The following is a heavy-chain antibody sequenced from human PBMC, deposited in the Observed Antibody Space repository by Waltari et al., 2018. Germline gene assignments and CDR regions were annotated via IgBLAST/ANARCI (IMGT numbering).Heavy chain of an antibody. CDR3: AREIYGGNSRPFDF. V-gene: IGHV4-59*01. J-gene: IGHJ4*02. D-gene: IGHD2-21*02. Sequence: QVQLQESGPGLVTASETLSLTCTVSGVSMNGYLWHWIRQSPGKGLEWIGYIDYIGITDYDPSLKSRVTMSVDTSKSQFSLRLTSVTSEDTAFYYCAREIYGGNSRPFDFWGQGALVTVSS. CDR2: IDYIGIT. CDR1: GVSMNGYL.